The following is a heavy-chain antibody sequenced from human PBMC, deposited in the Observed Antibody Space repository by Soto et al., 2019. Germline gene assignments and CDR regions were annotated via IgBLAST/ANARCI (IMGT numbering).Heavy chain of an antibody. J-gene: IGHJ1*01. CDR2: ISGSGGGT. Sequence: LRLSCAASGFTFSSYALTWVRQTPGKGLEWVSAISGSGGGTYYADSVKGRFTISRDNSKNTLYLQMNNLRAEDTAVYYCAKDPAVAGTAEYFQHWGQGTLVTVSS. V-gene: IGHV3-23*01. D-gene: IGHD6-19*01. CDR1: GFTFSSYA. CDR3: AKDPAVAGTAEYFQH.